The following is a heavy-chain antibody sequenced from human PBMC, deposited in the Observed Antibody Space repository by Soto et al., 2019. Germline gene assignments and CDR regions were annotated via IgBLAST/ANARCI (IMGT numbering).Heavy chain of an antibody. V-gene: IGHV1-69*12. CDR3: ARGWIQLLIRSGFDY. D-gene: IGHD5-18*01. Sequence: QVQLVQSGAEVKKPGSSVKVSCKASGGTFSSYAISWVRQAPGQGLEWMGGIIPIFGTANYAQKFQGRVLMTADESTTTAYMELGSLRAEDTAVYYCARGWIQLLIRSGFDYWGQGTLVTVSS. CDR1: GGTFSSYA. J-gene: IGHJ4*02. CDR2: IIPIFGTA.